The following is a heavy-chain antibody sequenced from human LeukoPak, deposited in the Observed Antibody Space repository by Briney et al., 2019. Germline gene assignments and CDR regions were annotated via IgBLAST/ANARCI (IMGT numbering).Heavy chain of an antibody. V-gene: IGHV4-59*01. CDR1: GGSISSYY. D-gene: IGHD6-19*01. J-gene: IGHJ3*02. Sequence: PSGTLSLTCTVSGGSISSYYWSWIRQPPGKGLEWIGYIYYSGSTNYNPSLKSRVTISVDASKNQFSLKLSSVTAADTAVYYCARDRYSSGWHEGVVAFDIWGQGTMVTVSS. CDR3: ARDRYSSGWHEGVVAFDI. CDR2: IYYSGST.